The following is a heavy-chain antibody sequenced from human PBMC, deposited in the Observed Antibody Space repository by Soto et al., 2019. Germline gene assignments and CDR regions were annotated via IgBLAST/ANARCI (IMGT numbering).Heavy chain of an antibody. D-gene: IGHD1-1*01. CDR1: GYTFTSYG. J-gene: IGHJ4*02. CDR3: ARGRYGDY. Sequence: QVHLVQSGAEVKKPGASVKVSCKASGYTFTSYGSTWGRQAPGQGLEWMGWISAHNGNTDYAQKLQGRVIVTRDTSTSTAYMELRSLRSDDTAVYYCARGRYGDYWGQGALVTVSS. V-gene: IGHV1-18*01. CDR2: ISAHNGNT.